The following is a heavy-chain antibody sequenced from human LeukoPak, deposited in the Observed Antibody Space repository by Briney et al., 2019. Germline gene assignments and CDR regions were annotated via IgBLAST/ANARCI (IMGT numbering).Heavy chain of an antibody. CDR2: ISYDGSNK. Sequence: PGRSLRLSCAASGFTFSSYAMHWVRQAPGKGLEWVAVISYDGSNKYYADSVKGRFTFSRDNSKNTLYLQMNSLRAEDTAVYYCARECGGDCYPTSEYFQHWGQGTLVTVSS. CDR1: GFTFSSYA. D-gene: IGHD2-21*02. V-gene: IGHV3-30*04. J-gene: IGHJ1*01. CDR3: ARECGGDCYPTSEYFQH.